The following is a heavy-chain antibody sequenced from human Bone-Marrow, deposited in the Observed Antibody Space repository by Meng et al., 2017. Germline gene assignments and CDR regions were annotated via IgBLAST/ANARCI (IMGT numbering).Heavy chain of an antibody. CDR2: INPSGGST. CDR3: ARAFSPHLYYYDSSGYYDY. V-gene: IGHV1-46*01. Sequence: ASVKVSCKASGYTFTSYYMHWVRQAPGQGLEWMGIINPSGGSTSYAQKFQGRVTMTRDTSTSTVYMELSSLRSEDTAVYYCARAFSPHLYYYDSSGYYDYWGQGTLVTVSS. CDR1: GYTFTSYY. J-gene: IGHJ4*02. D-gene: IGHD3-22*01.